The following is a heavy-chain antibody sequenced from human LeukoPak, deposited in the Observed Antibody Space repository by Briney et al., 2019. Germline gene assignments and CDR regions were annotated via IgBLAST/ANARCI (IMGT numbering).Heavy chain of an antibody. V-gene: IGHV3-7*03. D-gene: IGHD1-20*01. CDR3: ARVGYDWNGMDV. CDR1: GLTLSHYY. Sequence: GGSLRLSCAVSGLTLSHYYMTWVRQAPGKGLEWVANINRVGGEIYYVDSVKGRFTISRDNVKNSLYLEMNSLRVEDTAVYYCARVGYDWNGMDVWGQGTTVTVSS. CDR2: INRVGGEI. J-gene: IGHJ6*02.